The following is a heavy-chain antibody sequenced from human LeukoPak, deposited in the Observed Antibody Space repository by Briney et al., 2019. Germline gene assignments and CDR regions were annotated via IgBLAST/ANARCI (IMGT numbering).Heavy chain of an antibody. Sequence: ASVKVSCKASGYTFTGYYMHWVRQAPGQGLGWMGWINPNSGGTNYAQKFQGRVTMTRDTSISTAYMELSRLRSDDTAVYYCAREMDYYDSSGYWPYWGQGTLVTVSS. CDR3: AREMDYYDSSGYWPY. D-gene: IGHD3-22*01. CDR1: GYTFTGYY. V-gene: IGHV1-2*02. J-gene: IGHJ4*02. CDR2: INPNSGGT.